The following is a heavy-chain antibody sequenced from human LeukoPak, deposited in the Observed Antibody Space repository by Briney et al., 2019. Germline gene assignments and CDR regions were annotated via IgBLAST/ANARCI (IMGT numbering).Heavy chain of an antibody. D-gene: IGHD6-13*01. CDR3: ARDRDTIATTDAGGDHFHH. CDR1: GYTFTSYY. Sequence: ASVKVSCKASGYTFTSYYMHWVRQAPGQGLEWMGIINPNSGGTNYAQYFQGRVTMTRDTSISTAYMELSSLRSDDTAFYYCARDRDTIATTDAGGDHFHHWGQGTLVTVSS. CDR2: INPNSGGT. V-gene: IGHV1-2*02. J-gene: IGHJ4*02.